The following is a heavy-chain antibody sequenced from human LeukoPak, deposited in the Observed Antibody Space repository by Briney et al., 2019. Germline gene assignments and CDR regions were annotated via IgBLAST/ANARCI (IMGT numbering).Heavy chain of an antibody. D-gene: IGHD2-8*01. Sequence: GGSLRLSCAASGFTFSSYWMHWVRQAPGKGLVWVSRINIDGSRTNYAESVKGRFTISRDNAKNTLYLQMNSLRAEDTAVYYCAKAPSSCTNGVCHDGFDYWGQGTLVTVSS. CDR3: AKAPSSCTNGVCHDGFDY. V-gene: IGHV3-74*01. CDR2: INIDGSRT. J-gene: IGHJ4*02. CDR1: GFTFSSYW.